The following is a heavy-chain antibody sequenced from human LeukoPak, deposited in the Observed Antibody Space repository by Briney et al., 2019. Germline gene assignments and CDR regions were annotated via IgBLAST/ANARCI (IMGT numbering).Heavy chain of an antibody. Sequence: GRSLRLSCAASGFTFSSYGMHWVRQAPGKGLEWVAVIWYDGSNKYYADSVKGRFTISRDNSKDTLYLQMNSLRAEDTAVYYCARGGIYRAAAGSDAFDIWGQGTMVTVSS. CDR2: IWYDGSNK. D-gene: IGHD6-13*01. V-gene: IGHV3-33*01. CDR1: GFTFSSYG. J-gene: IGHJ3*02. CDR3: ARGGIYRAAAGSDAFDI.